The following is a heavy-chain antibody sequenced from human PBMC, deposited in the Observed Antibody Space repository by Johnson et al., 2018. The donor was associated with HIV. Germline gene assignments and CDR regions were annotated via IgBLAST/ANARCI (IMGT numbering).Heavy chain of an antibody. V-gene: IGHV3-23*04. CDR3: AREGKYLAGAEDAFDI. D-gene: IGHD2/OR15-2a*01. CDR1: GFTFSSYA. J-gene: IGHJ3*02. Sequence: VQLVESGGGLVQPGGSLRLSCAASGFTFSSYAMSWVRQAPGKGLEWVSAISGSGGSTSYADSVKGRFPISRENAKNSLYLQMNSLRAEDTAVYYCAREGKYLAGAEDAFDIWGQGTMVTVSS. CDR2: ISGSGGST.